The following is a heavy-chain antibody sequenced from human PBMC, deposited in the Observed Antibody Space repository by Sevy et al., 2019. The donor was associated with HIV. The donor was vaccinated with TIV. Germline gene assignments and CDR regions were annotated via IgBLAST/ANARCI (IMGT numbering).Heavy chain of an antibody. CDR3: AKDLGITGAFDI. CDR1: GFTFSSYA. Sequence: GGSLRLSCAASGFTFSSYAMSWVRQAPGKGLEWVSAISGRGGSTYYADSVKGRFTISRDNSKNTLYLQMNSLRAEDTAVYYCAKDLGITGAFDIWGQGTMVTVSS. CDR2: ISGRGGST. V-gene: IGHV3-23*01. D-gene: IGHD1-20*01. J-gene: IGHJ3*02.